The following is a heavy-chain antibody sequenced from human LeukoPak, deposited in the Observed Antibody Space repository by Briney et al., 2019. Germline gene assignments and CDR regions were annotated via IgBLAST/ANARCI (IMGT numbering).Heavy chain of an antibody. V-gene: IGHV4-34*01. Sequence: SVTLSLTCAVYGGSFSGYYWSWIRQPPGKGLEWIGEINHSGSTNYNPSLKSRVTISVDTSKNQFSLKLSSVTAADTAVYYCARARIAAAGTPFIYWGQGTLVTVSS. CDR3: ARARIAAAGTPFIY. D-gene: IGHD6-13*01. CDR1: GGSFSGYY. CDR2: INHSGST. J-gene: IGHJ4*02.